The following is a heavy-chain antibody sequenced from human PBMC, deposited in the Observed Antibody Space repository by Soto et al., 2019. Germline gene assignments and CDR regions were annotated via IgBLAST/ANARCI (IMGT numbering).Heavy chain of an antibody. V-gene: IGHV2-5*01. CDR2: IYWNDDK. J-gene: IGHJ4*02. CDR1: GFSLSTSGVG. D-gene: IGHD3-16*02. Sequence: QITLKESGPTLVKPTQTLTLTCTFSGFSLSTSGVGVGWIRQPPGKALEWLALIYWNDDKRYSPSLKSRLTITKDTSKNQVVLTMTNMDPVDTATYYCAYQTTFGGVIALLDYWGQGTLVTVSS. CDR3: AYQTTFGGVIALLDY.